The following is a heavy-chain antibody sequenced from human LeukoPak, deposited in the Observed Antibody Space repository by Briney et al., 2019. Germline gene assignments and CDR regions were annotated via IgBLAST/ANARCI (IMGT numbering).Heavy chain of an antibody. Sequence: GGSLRLSCAASGFTFSSYGMHWVRQAPGKGLEWVAVIWYDGSNKCYADSVKGRFTISRDNSKNTLYLQMNSLRAEDTAVYYCAKETFSSGWYYFDYWGQGTLVTVSS. V-gene: IGHV3-33*06. CDR3: AKETFSSGWYYFDY. J-gene: IGHJ4*02. CDR2: IWYDGSNK. D-gene: IGHD6-19*01. CDR1: GFTFSSYG.